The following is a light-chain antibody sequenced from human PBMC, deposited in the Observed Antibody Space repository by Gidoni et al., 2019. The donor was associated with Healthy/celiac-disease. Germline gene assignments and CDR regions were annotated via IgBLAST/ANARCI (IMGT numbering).Light chain of an antibody. CDR3: AAWDDSLSGPV. J-gene: IGLJ2*01. V-gene: IGLV1-47*01. Sequence: QSVLTQPPSASGTPGQRVTIPCSGSSSNIGSNYVYWYQQPPGTAPQLLIYRNNQRPSGVPARFSGSTSGTSASLAISGLRSEDDADYYCAAWDDSLSGPVFGGGTKLTVL. CDR1: SSNIGSNY. CDR2: RNN.